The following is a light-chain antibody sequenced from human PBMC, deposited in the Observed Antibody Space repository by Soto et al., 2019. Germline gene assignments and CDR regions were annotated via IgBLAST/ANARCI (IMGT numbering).Light chain of an antibody. J-gene: IGKJ1*01. Sequence: EIVLTQSPATLSLSPGERATLSCRASQGVSSYLAWYQQKPGQAPRLLIYDASNRATGIPARFSGSGPGTDFTLTISSLEPEDFAVYYCQQRSNWFGQGTKVDIK. CDR1: QGVSSY. CDR2: DAS. V-gene: IGKV3D-11*01. CDR3: QQRSNW.